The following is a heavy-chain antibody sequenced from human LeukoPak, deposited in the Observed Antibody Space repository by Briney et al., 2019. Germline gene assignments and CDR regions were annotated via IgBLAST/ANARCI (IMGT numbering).Heavy chain of an antibody. V-gene: IGHV3-23*01. CDR2: ISGSGGST. CDR3: ARGLFRSWKWFDS. D-gene: IGHD6-13*01. J-gene: IGHJ5*01. CDR1: GFTFSSYA. Sequence: PGGSLRLSCAASGFTFSSYAMSWVRQAPGKGLEWVSAISGSGGSTYYADSVKGRFTISRDNSKNTLYLQMNSLRAEDTAVYYCARGLFRSWKWFDSWGQGTLVTVSS.